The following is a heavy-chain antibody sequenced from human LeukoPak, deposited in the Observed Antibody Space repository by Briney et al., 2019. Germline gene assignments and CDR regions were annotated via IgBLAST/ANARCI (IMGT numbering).Heavy chain of an antibody. CDR3: ARQAYYSGSGSWTGFDY. Sequence: SETLSLTCTVYGGSISGYYWSWIRQPPGKGLEWIGYIYTNENTNYNPSVKSRVAMSVDTSKHQFSLRLSSVTAADTAVYYCARQAYYSGSGSWTGFDYWGQGTLVTVSS. D-gene: IGHD3-10*01. CDR1: GGSISGYY. J-gene: IGHJ4*02. V-gene: IGHV4-4*09. CDR2: IYTNENT.